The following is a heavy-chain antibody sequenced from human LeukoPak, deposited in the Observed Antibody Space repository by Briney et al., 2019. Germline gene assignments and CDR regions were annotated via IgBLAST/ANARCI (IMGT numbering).Heavy chain of an antibody. D-gene: IGHD3-9*01. CDR2: ISSSSSYI. Sequence: GGSLRLSCAASGFTFSSYSMNWVRQPPGRGLEWVSSISSSSSYIYYADSVKGRFTISRDNAKNSLYLQMNSLRAEDTAVYYCAREADYDILTGYWDFDYWGQGTLVTVSS. CDR3: AREADYDILTGYWDFDY. CDR1: GFTFSSYS. J-gene: IGHJ4*02. V-gene: IGHV3-21*01.